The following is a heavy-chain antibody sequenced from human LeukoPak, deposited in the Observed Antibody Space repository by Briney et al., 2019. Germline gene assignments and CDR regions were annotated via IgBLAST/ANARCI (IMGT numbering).Heavy chain of an antibody. V-gene: IGHV3-7*01. CDR2: IWQGGSER. J-gene: IGHJ4*02. Sequence: GGSLRLSCVASGFTFSSHWMSWVRQAPGKGLEWVANIWQGGSERYYVDSVKGRFTISRDNAKNSLFLQMNSLRADDTAVYYCARDQNLISWGLDYFDCWGQGTLVTVSS. CDR3: ARDQNLISWGLDYFDC. CDR1: GFTFSSHW. D-gene: IGHD3-16*01.